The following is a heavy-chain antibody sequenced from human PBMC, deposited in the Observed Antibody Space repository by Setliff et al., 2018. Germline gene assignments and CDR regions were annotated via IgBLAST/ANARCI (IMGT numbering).Heavy chain of an antibody. CDR3: AKVYRSGWYLGY. CDR1: RSTFSGDD. J-gene: IGHJ4*02. V-gene: IGHV3-48*03. Sequence: GGSLRLSCAGSRSTFSGDDMNWVRQAPGKGREWISYINTGDDIIYYAPSVKGRFTIARDNAKNSRFLQMNCLRAEDTAVYYCAKVYRSGWYLGYWGQGTLVTVSS. CDR2: INTGDDII. D-gene: IGHD6-19*01.